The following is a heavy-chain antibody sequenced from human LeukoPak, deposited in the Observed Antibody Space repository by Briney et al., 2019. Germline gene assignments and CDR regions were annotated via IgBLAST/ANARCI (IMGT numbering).Heavy chain of an antibody. CDR2: IYYSGST. Sequence: SETLSLTCTVAAGSISSYYWSWIRQPPGKGLEWIGYIYYSGSTNYNPSLKSRVTISVDTSKNQFSLKLSSVTAADTAVYYCARAEGGIVGAYYFDYWGQGTLVTVSS. V-gene: IGHV4-59*01. CDR3: ARAEGGIVGAYYFDY. D-gene: IGHD1-26*01. J-gene: IGHJ4*02. CDR1: AGSISSYY.